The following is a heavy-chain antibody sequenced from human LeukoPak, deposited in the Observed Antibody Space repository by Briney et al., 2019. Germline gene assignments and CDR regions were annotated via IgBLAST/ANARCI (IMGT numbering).Heavy chain of an antibody. CDR3: ARDKSSVYAFDI. Sequence: PSETLSLTCSVSGGSISSSSYYWGWIRQPPGKGLEWIGSIYYSGSTYYNPPLQSRVTVSLDTSKNQFSLNLSSVTAADTAVYYCARDKSSVYAFDIWGQGTMVTVSS. D-gene: IGHD3-22*01. J-gene: IGHJ3*02. V-gene: IGHV4-39*07. CDR2: IYYSGST. CDR1: GGSISSSSYY.